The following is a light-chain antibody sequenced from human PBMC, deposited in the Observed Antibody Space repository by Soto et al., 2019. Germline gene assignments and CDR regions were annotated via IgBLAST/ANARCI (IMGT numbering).Light chain of an antibody. J-gene: IGKJ1*01. V-gene: IGKV1-5*03. CDR3: QHYNSYSEA. Sequence: DIQMTQSPSTLSASVADRVTITCRASQSISSWLAWYQQKPGKAPKLLIYKASSLESGVPSRFSGSGSGTEFTLTISSLQPDDFATYYCQHYNSYSEAFGQG. CDR1: QSISSW. CDR2: KAS.